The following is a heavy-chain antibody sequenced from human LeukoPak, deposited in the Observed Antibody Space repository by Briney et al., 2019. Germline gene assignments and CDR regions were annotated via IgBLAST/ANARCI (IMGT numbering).Heavy chain of an antibody. Sequence: SQTLSLTCAISGDSVSSNSAAWNWIRQSPSRGLEWLGRTYYRSKWYNDYAVSVKSRVTINPDTSKNQFSLQLNSVTPEVTAVYYCARDGSGFGAATSLYFDYWGQGTLVTVSS. J-gene: IGHJ4*02. CDR2: TYYRSKWYN. V-gene: IGHV6-1*01. CDR3: ARDGSGFGAATSLYFDY. CDR1: GDSVSSNSAA. D-gene: IGHD2-15*01.